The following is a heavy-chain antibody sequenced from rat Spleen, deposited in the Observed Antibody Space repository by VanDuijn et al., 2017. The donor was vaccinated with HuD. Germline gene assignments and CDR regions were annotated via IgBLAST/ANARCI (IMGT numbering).Heavy chain of an antibody. Sequence: EVQLVESGGGLVQPGGSLKLSCVASGFTFNNYWMTWIRQAPTKGLEWVATISPSGGSTYYRDSVKGRFTISRDNAKSTLYLQMNSLRSEDTATYYCTRGYDGTYYYVNWFAYWGQGTLVTVSS. V-gene: IGHV5-31*01. CDR2: ISPSGGST. D-gene: IGHD1-12*02. CDR1: GFTFNNYW. CDR3: TRGYDGTYYYVNWFAY. J-gene: IGHJ3*01.